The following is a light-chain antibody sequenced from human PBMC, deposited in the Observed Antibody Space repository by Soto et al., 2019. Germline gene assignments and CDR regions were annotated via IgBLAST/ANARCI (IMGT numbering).Light chain of an antibody. CDR3: QQYYQLPWT. CDR1: QSVSSN. Sequence: EIVVTQSPGTLSVSPGERATLSCRASQSVSSNLAWYQQKPGQAPRLLIYDASTRATGIPARFSGSGSGTEFNLIISSLQSEDFAVYCCQQYYQLPWTFGKGTK. CDR2: DAS. J-gene: IGKJ1*01. V-gene: IGKV3-15*01.